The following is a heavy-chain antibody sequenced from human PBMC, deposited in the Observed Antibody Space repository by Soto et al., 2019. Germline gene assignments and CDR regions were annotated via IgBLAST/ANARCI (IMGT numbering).Heavy chain of an antibody. CDR3: AKFQGATVSY. J-gene: IGHJ4*02. CDR1: GFSIGNYP. Sequence: EMQLLESGGNLEQPGGSLRLSCAVSGFSIGNYPMTWVRQAPGKGLEWVSGILGGAGTTYYADSVKGRFTISRDISENSVYLQMNSLRAEDTAVYYCAKFQGATVSYWGQGTRVTVSS. CDR2: ILGGAGTT. D-gene: IGHD4-4*01. V-gene: IGHV3-23*01.